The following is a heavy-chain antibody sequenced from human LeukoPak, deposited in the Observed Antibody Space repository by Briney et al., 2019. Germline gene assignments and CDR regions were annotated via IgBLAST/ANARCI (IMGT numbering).Heavy chain of an antibody. CDR1: GFTFSSYG. Sequence: GGSLRLSYAASGFTFSSYGMSWVRQAPGKGLEWVSAISGSGGSTYYADSVKGRFTISRDNAKNSLYLQMNSLRAEDTAVYYCARGTMFPYYFDYWGQGTLVTVSS. J-gene: IGHJ4*02. CDR2: ISGSGGST. D-gene: IGHD3-10*02. CDR3: ARGTMFPYYFDY. V-gene: IGHV3-23*01.